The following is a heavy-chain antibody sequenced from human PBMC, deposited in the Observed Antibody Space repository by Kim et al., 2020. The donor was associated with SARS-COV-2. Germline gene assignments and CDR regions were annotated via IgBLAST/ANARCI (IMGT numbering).Heavy chain of an antibody. CDR1: GFTFSSYS. CDR3: ARKGDV. Sequence: GGSLRLSCAASGFTFSSYSMNWVRQAPGKGLEWVSYISSSSSTIYDADSVKGRFTISRDNAKNSLYLQMKSLRDEDTAVYYCARKGDVWGQGATDTVSS. CDR2: ISSSSSTI. J-gene: IGHJ6*02. V-gene: IGHV3-48*02.